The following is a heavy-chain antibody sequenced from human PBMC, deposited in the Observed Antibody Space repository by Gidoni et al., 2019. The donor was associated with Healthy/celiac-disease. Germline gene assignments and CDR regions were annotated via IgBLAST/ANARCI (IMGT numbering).Heavy chain of an antibody. CDR1: GFTFSSYA. J-gene: IGHJ4*02. D-gene: IGHD1-26*01. Sequence: EVQLLESGGGLVQPGGSLRLSCAASGFTFSSYAMSWVRQAQGKGLEWVSAISGSGGRTYYADSVKGRFTISRDNSKNTLYLQMNSLRAEDTAVYDCAKGGGSRFDYWGQGTLVTVSS. CDR3: AKGGGSRFDY. V-gene: IGHV3-23*01. CDR2: ISGSGGRT.